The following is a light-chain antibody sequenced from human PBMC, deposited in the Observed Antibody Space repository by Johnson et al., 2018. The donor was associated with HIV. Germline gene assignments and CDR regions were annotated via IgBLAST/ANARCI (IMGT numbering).Light chain of an antibody. J-gene: IGLJ1*01. CDR2: END. CDR1: TSNIGNNY. CDR3: GTWYNSLSAG. V-gene: IGLV1-51*02. Sequence: QSVLTQPPSVSAAPGQKVTISCSGSTSNIGNNYVSWYQQLPGTAPRLLIYENDKRPSGIPDRFSGSKSGTSATLGITGLQTGAEADYYCGTWYNSLSAGFGTGTKVTAL.